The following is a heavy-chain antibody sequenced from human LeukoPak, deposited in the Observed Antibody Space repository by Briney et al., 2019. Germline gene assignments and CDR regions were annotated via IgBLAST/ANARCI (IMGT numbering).Heavy chain of an antibody. J-gene: IGHJ4*02. V-gene: IGHV3-7*01. Sequence: GGSLRPSCAASGFTFSSYWMSWVRQAPGKGLEWVANIKQDGSEKYYVDSVKGRFAISRDNAKNSLYLQMNGLRAEDTALYYCARPLMVRGFDYWGQGTLVTVSS. D-gene: IGHD3-10*01. CDR1: GFTFSSYW. CDR2: IKQDGSEK. CDR3: ARPLMVRGFDY.